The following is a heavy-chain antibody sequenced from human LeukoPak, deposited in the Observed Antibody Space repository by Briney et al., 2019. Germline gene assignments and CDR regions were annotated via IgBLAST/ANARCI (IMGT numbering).Heavy chain of an antibody. V-gene: IGHV3-53*01. CDR1: GFIVSSNY. CDR2: IYSGGST. J-gene: IGHJ6*02. Sequence: GGSLRLSCAASGFIVSSNYMSWVRQAPGKGLEWVSVIYSGGSTYHADSVKGRFTISRDNSKDTLYLQMNNLRAEDTAVYYCARDLVGGAAAGAYYYGMDVWGQGTTVTVSS. CDR3: ARDLVGGAAAGAYYYGMDV. D-gene: IGHD6-13*01.